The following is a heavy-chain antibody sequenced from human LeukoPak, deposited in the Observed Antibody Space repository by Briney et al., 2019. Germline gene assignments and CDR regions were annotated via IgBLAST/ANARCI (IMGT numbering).Heavy chain of an antibody. CDR1: GFTFSDYY. D-gene: IGHD6-13*01. J-gene: IGHJ4*02. CDR3: ARGAYSSSPDY. V-gene: IGHV3-11*04. Sequence: GGSLRLSCAASGFTFSDYYMSWIRQAPGKGLEWVSYMSPSRSDVFYADSVKGRFTISRDNAKNSLYLQMNSLRDEDTAVYYCARGAYSSSPDYWGQGTRVTVSS. CDR2: MSPSRSDV.